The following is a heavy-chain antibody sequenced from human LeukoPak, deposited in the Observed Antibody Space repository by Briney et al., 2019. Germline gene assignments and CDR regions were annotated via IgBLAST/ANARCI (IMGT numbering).Heavy chain of an antibody. CDR3: AREYYFDSANYFNGYFAL. D-gene: IGHD3-10*01. CDR2: ISYNGT. CDR1: GDSISHYY. Sequence: KPSETLSLTCTVSGDSISHYYWSWIRQSPGKGLEWIGYISYNGTNSNPFLKNRVTISVDTSKNQISLKLSSVTAADTAVYYCAREYYFDSANYFNGYFALWGRGTLVTVSS. V-gene: IGHV4-59*01. J-gene: IGHJ2*01.